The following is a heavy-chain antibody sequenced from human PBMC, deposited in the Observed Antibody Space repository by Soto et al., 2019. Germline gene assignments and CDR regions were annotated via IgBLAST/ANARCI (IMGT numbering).Heavy chain of an antibody. Sequence: QVQLVQSGPEVKKPGASVKVSCKTSGYTFTSYGIAWVRQAPGQGLEWMGWISTYKGKTNYAQKSQGRVTMTTDTSTSTAYMELRSLRSDDTAVYYCATRSPAFDYWGQGTLVTVSS. J-gene: IGHJ4*02. CDR1: GYTFTSYG. V-gene: IGHV1-18*01. CDR2: ISTYKGKT. CDR3: ATRSPAFDY.